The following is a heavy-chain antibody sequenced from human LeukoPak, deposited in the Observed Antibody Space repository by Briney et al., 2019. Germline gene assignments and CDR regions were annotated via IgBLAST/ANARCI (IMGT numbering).Heavy chain of an antibody. J-gene: IGHJ1*01. CDR2: INPNSGGT. CDR3: ARDLPISTWINSDAECFQH. CDR1: GYTFTGYY. Sequence: ASVKVSCKASGYTFTGYYMHWVRQAPGQGLEWMGWINPNSGGTNYAQKFQGRVTMTRDTSISTAYMELSRLRSDDTAVYYCARDLPISTWINSDAECFQHWGQGTLVTVSS. V-gene: IGHV1-2*02. D-gene: IGHD4-23*01.